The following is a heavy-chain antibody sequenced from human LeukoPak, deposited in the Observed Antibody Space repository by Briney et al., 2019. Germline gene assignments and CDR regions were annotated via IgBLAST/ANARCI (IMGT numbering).Heavy chain of an antibody. CDR2: ISSGGSTI. D-gene: IGHD1-26*01. CDR1: GFTFSDYY. CDR3: ARDGELGSPADAFDI. Sequence: GGSLRLSCAASGFTFSDYYMSWIRQAPGKGLEWVPYISSGGSTIYYADPVKGRFTISRDNAKNSLYLQMNSLSAEDTAVYYCARDGELGSPADAFDIWGQGTMVTVSS. J-gene: IGHJ3*02. V-gene: IGHV3-11*01.